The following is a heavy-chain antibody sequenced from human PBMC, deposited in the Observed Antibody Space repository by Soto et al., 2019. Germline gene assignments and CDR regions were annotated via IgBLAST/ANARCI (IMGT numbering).Heavy chain of an antibody. Sequence: QVQLVQSGAEVKKPGASVKVSCKASGYTFTGYYMHWVRQAPGQGLEWMGWINPNSGGTNYVQKFQGWVTMTRDTSISTAYMELSRLRSDDTAVYYCARGLGDYGDYDWFDPWGQGTLVTASS. V-gene: IGHV1-2*04. CDR3: ARGLGDYGDYDWFDP. J-gene: IGHJ5*02. CDR2: INPNSGGT. CDR1: GYTFTGYY. D-gene: IGHD4-17*01.